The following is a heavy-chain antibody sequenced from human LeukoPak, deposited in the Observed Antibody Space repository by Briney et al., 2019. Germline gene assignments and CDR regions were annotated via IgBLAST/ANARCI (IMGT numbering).Heavy chain of an antibody. CDR2: ISSSSSPI. D-gene: IGHD1-20*01. Sequence: PGGSLRLSCAASGFTFSNYIMNWVRQAPGKGPEWLSYISSSSSPIYYADSVKGRFTISRDNAKNSLYLQMNSLRDEDTGVYYCARVNWNDVGSFDYWGQGTLVTVSS. CDR1: GFTFSNYI. J-gene: IGHJ4*02. CDR3: ARVNWNDVGSFDY. V-gene: IGHV3-48*02.